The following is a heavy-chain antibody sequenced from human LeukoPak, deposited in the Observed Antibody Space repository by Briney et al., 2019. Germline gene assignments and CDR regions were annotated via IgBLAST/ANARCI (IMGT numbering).Heavy chain of an antibody. CDR1: GYTFTGYY. J-gene: IGHJ4*02. D-gene: IGHD6-19*01. CDR2: INPNSGGT. V-gene: IGHV1-2*06. Sequence: ASVKVSCKASGYTFTGYYMHWVRQAPGQGLEWMGRINPNSGGTNYAQKLQGRVTMTTDTSTSTAYMELRSLRSDDTAVYYCARRSVAGSDYFDYWGQGTLVTVSS. CDR3: ARRSVAGSDYFDY.